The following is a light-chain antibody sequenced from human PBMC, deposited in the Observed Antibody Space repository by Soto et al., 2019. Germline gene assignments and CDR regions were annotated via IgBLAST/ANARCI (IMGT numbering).Light chain of an antibody. CDR1: QCISRS. CDR3: QQYNSYPIT. J-gene: IGKJ5*01. V-gene: IGKV1-16*01. CDR2: AAY. Sequence: IQLTQSPSSLAASVGRRVTITCRASQCISRSLAWYHQKPGKAPKSLIYAAYSLQSGVTSRFSGSGSGTDLTLNISRLKTEDFANYYCQQYNSYPITFGQGTRLEIK.